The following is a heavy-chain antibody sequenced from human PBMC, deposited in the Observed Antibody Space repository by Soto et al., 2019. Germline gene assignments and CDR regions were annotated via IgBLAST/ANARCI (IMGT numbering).Heavy chain of an antibody. D-gene: IGHD2-15*01. J-gene: IGHJ4*02. CDR2: IHYSGRT. Sequence: QVQLQESGPGRLTPSQTLSLACTVSGGSISGDDYYWSWVRQSAGKVLEWIGYIHYSGRTSYNPSLPRRLTLSVDTSRTHFSLKLTSVTAVDSAVYFCARATPYCVRITCYPFDYWGQGTLGTVSS. CDR3: ARATPYCVRITCYPFDY. V-gene: IGHV4-30-4*01. CDR1: GGSISGDDYY.